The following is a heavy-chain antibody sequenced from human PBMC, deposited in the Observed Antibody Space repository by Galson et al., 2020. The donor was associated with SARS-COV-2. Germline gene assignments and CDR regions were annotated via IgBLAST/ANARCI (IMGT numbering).Heavy chain of an antibody. J-gene: IGHJ6*02. D-gene: IGHD1-26*01. CDR1: GFTFSSYS. CDR2: TSSSSSYI. CDR3: ARENSGSYYGYYYYGMDV. Sequence: GESLKLSCADSGFTFSSYSMNWVRQAPGKGLEWVSSTSSSSSYIYYADSVKGRFTISRDNAKNSLYLQMNSMRAEDTAVYYCARENSGSYYGYYYYGMDVWGQGATVTVSS. V-gene: IGHV3-21*01.